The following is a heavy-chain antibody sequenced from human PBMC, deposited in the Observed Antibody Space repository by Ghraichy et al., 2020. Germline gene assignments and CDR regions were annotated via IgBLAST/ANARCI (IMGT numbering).Heavy chain of an antibody. J-gene: IGHJ4*02. CDR3: ARDGIVVVPAGSPHDY. CDR1: GFTFSSYS. D-gene: IGHD2-2*01. CDR2: ISSSSSYI. Sequence: GGSLRLSCAASGFTFSSYSMNWVRQAPGKGLEWVSSISSSSSYIYYADSVKGRFTISRDNAKNSLYLQMNSLRAEDTAVYYCARDGIVVVPAGSPHDYWGQGTLVTVSS. V-gene: IGHV3-21*01.